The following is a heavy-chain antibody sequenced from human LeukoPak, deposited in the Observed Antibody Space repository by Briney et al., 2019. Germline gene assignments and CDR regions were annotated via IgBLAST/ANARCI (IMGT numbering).Heavy chain of an antibody. CDR1: GFTFSSYS. D-gene: IGHD3-3*01. CDR2: ISSSSGYI. CDR3: ARAPNAMGDFRMDV. V-gene: IGHV3-21*01. Sequence: GGSLRLSCAASGFTFSSYSMNWVRQAPGKGLEWVSSISSSSGYIYYADSVKGRFTISRDNAKNSLCLQMNSLRAEDTAVYYCARAPNAMGDFRMDVWGKGTTVTVSS. J-gene: IGHJ6*04.